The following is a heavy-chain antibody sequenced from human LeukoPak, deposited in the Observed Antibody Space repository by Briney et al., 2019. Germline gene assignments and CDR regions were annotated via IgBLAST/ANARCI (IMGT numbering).Heavy chain of an antibody. J-gene: IGHJ4*02. CDR2: IWYDGRNK. CDR3: ARDFYSSGRQIDY. D-gene: IGHD6-19*01. V-gene: IGHV3-33*08. Sequence: GGSLRLSCSPSGFTFSTYAMHWVRQAPGKGLEWVAVIWYDGRNKYYADSVKGRFTISRDNSKNTLYLQMNSLRAEDTAVYYCARDFYSSGRQIDYWGQGTLVTVSS. CDR1: GFTFSTYA.